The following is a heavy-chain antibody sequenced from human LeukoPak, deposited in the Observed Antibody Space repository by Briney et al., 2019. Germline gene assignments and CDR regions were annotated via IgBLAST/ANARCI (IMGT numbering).Heavy chain of an antibody. CDR1: GFTFSSYS. V-gene: IGHV3-21*04. CDR2: ISSSSSYI. CDR3: TKGSRDGYNQFFDY. J-gene: IGHJ4*02. D-gene: IGHD5-24*01. Sequence: PGGSLRLSCAASGFTFSSYSMNWVRQAPGKGLEWVSSISSSSSYIYYADSVKGRFTISRDNSKNTLYLQMNSLRVEDTAVYYCTKGSRDGYNQFFDYWGQGTLVTVSS.